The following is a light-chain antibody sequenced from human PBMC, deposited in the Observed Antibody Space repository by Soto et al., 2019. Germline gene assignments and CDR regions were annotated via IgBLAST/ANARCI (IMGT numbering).Light chain of an antibody. CDR2: DVS. CDR1: SSDVGGYNY. CDR3: NSYSGSSTVDV. V-gene: IGLV2-14*03. J-gene: IGLJ1*01. Sequence: QSVLTQPASVSGSPGQSITISCTGTSSDVGGYNYISWYQQHPGKAPKLMIYDVSNRPSGVSDRFSGSKSGNTASLTISGLQAEDEADYYCNSYSGSSTVDVFGTGTKLTVL.